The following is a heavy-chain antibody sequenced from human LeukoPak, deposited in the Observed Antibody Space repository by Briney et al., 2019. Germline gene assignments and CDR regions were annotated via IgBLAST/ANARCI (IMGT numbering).Heavy chain of an antibody. CDR1: GFTFSSYG. CDR2: ISYDGSNK. V-gene: IGHV3-30*18. J-gene: IGHJ6*02. CDR3: AKAVPYYYYGMDV. Sequence: GGSPRLSCAASGFTFSSYGMHWVRQAPGKGLEWVAVISYDGSNKYYADSVKGRFTISRDNSKNTLYLQMNSLRAEDTAVYYCAKAVPYYYYGMDVWGQGTTVTVSS.